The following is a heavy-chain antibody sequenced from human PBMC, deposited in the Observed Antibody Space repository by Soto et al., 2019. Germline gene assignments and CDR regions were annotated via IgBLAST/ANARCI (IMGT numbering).Heavy chain of an antibody. CDR3: ARDPGSSSWYRY. CDR2: IYSGGTT. D-gene: IGHD6-13*01. V-gene: IGHV3-66*01. Sequence: EVQLVESGGGLVQPGGSLRLSCAASGFTVSSNYMSWVRRAPGKGLEWVSVIYSGGTTYYADSVKGRFTISRDNSKNTLYLQMNSLRAEDTAVYYCARDPGSSSWYRYWGQGTLVTVSS. CDR1: GFTVSSNY. J-gene: IGHJ4*02.